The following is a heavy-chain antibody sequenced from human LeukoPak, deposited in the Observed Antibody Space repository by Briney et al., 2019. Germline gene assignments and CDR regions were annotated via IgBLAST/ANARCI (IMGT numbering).Heavy chain of an antibody. D-gene: IGHD6-19*01. J-gene: IGHJ4*02. CDR2: ISGSGGST. CDR3: AKDWAAVARLLFDY. CDR1: GFSFSSYA. Sequence: PGGSLRLSCAASGFSFSSYAMTWVRQAPGKGLEWVSAISGSGGSTYYADSVKGRFTISRDNSKNTLYLQMNSLRAEDTAVYYCAKDWAAVARLLFDYWGQGTLVTVSS. V-gene: IGHV3-23*01.